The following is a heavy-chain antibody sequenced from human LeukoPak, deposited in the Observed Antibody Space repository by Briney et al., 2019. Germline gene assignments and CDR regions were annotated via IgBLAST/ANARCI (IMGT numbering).Heavy chain of an antibody. CDR2: ISSSSSYI. V-gene: IGHV3-21*01. Sequence: GGSLRLSCAASGFIFSSYSISWVRQAPGKGLEWVSSISSSSSYIYYADSVKGRFTISRDNAKNSLYLQINSLRAEDTAVYYCARVGCSSTSCYYYYYYYMDVWGKGTTVTVSS. CDR1: GFIFSSYS. J-gene: IGHJ6*03. CDR3: ARVGCSSTSCYYYYYYYMDV. D-gene: IGHD2-2*01.